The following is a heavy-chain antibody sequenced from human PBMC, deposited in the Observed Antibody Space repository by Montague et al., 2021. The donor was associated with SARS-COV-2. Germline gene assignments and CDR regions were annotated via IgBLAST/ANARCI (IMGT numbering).Heavy chain of an antibody. Sequence: SETLSLTCTVSGGSISTYYWSWIRQPPGKGLEWIAYINYSGITNHNPSLKSRVSVSLDTSKNHFSLNLKSVTAADTAVYYCARSGWLTRGFDSWGQGTLVFVPS. D-gene: IGHD5-12*01. CDR3: ARSGWLTRGFDS. V-gene: IGHV4-59*01. CDR2: INYSGIT. CDR1: GGSISTYY. J-gene: IGHJ4*02.